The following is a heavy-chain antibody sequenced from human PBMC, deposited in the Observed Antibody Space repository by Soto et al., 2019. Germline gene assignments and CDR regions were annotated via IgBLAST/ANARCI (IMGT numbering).Heavy chain of an antibody. V-gene: IGHV3-48*04. CDR3: AHSTRDGYVQLAFFDY. Sequence: GGSLRLSCAASGFTFSSYSMNWVRQAPGKGLEWVSYISSSSSTIYYADSVKGRFTITKDTSRNQVVLTMTNVDPVDTATYYCAHSTRDGYVQLAFFDYWGQGTLVTVSS. J-gene: IGHJ4*02. CDR2: ISSSSSTI. D-gene: IGHD5-12*01. CDR1: GFTFSSYS.